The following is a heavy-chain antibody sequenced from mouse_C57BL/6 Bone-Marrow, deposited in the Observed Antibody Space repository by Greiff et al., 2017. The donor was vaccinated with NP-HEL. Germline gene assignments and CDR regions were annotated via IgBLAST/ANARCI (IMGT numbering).Heavy chain of an antibody. J-gene: IGHJ3*01. V-gene: IGHV1-54*01. D-gene: IGHD1-1*01. CDR1: GYAFTNYL. CDR2: INPGSGGT. Sequence: QVQLQQSGAELVRPGPSVKVSCKASGYAFTNYLIEWVKQRPGQGLEWIGVINPGSGGTNYNEKFKGKATLTADKSSSTAYMQLSSLTSEDSAVYFCARSQGFYYYGSRGFAYWGQGTLVTVSA. CDR3: ARSQGFYYYGSRGFAY.